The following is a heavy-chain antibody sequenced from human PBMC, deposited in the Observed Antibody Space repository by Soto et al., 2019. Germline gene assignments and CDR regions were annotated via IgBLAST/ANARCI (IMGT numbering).Heavy chain of an antibody. D-gene: IGHD6-19*01. V-gene: IGHV6-1*01. J-gene: IGHJ3*02. CDR1: VYSVSSNSAA. CDR3: AREVAVSDFDAFDI. CDR2: TYYRSRWYI. Sequence: SQTLSLTCAISVYSVSSNSAAWTWIMQSPSRGLEWLGRTYYRSRWYIDYAVSVKSRLTINPDTSKNQFSLQLNSVTPEDTAVYYCAREVAVSDFDAFDIWGQGTMVNVSS.